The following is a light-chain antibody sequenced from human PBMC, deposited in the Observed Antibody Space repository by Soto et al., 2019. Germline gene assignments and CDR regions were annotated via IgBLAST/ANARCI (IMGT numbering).Light chain of an antibody. CDR2: GAS. CDR1: QSVSNNY. CDR3: QQYGSSGT. Sequence: EIVMTLSAAILSVYPGERATLSCRASQSVSNNYLAWYQQKPGQAPRLLIYGASNRATGIPDRFSGSGSGTDFTLTISRLAPEDFAVYYCQQYGSSGTFGQGTKVDIK. V-gene: IGKV3-20*01. J-gene: IGKJ1*01.